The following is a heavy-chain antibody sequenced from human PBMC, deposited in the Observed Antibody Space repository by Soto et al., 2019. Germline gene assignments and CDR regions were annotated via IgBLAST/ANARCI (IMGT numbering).Heavy chain of an antibody. Sequence: QVQLVESGGGVVQPGRSLRLSCAASGFTFSSYGMHWVRQAPGKGLEWVAVIWYDGSNKYYADSVKGRFTIPRDNSKNTLYLQMNSLRAEDTAVYYCASAGIAAAGPDYWGQGTLVTVSS. CDR3: ASAGIAAAGPDY. J-gene: IGHJ4*02. D-gene: IGHD6-13*01. V-gene: IGHV3-33*01. CDR2: IWYDGSNK. CDR1: GFTFSSYG.